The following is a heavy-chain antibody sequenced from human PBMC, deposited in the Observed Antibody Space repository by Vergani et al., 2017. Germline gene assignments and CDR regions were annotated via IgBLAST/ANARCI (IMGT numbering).Heavy chain of an antibody. V-gene: IGHV1-69*12. CDR2: FIPVFDTK. CDR3: ARGTLANGFYYDMDV. D-gene: IGHD5-24*01. Sequence: QVRLVQSGAEVRKPGSSVKVSCKASGGTFGSYVTHWVRQAPGQGLEWMGGFIPVFDTKNYAQKFKGRVNITADESTRTAYMELSGLRHEDTAVYYCARGTLANGFYYDMDVWGKGTKVTVSS. J-gene: IGHJ6*03. CDR1: GGTFGSYV.